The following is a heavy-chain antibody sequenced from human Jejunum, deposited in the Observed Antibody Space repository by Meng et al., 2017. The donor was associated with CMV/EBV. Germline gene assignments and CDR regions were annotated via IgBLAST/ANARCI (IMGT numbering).Heavy chain of an antibody. CDR2: IYSGGSGGST. Sequence: VRSNYMNWVRQAPGKVLEWVSVIYSGGSGGSTYYAESVKGRFTISRDNSKNTLYLQMNSLRAEDTAVYYCARKYSSSWHLDALDIWGQGTMVTVSS. CDR1: VRSNY. V-gene: IGHV3-53*01. CDR3: ARKYSSSWHLDALDI. D-gene: IGHD6-13*01. J-gene: IGHJ3*02.